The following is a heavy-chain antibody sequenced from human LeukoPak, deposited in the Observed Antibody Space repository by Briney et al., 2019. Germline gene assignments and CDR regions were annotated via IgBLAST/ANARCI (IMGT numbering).Heavy chain of an antibody. J-gene: IGHJ3*01. V-gene: IGHV4-38-2*02. D-gene: IGHD2-2*01. CDR2: IYHSGST. Sequence: PSETLSLTCTVSGYSISSGYYWGWIRQPPGKGLEWIGSIYHSGSTYYNPSLKSRVTISVDTSKNQFSLKLSSVTAADTAVYYCGKNLVVNVFDFWGQGKRV. CDR1: GYSISSGYY. CDR3: GKNLVVNVFDF.